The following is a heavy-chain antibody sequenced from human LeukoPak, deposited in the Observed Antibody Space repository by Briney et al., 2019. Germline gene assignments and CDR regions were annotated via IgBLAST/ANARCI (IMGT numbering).Heavy chain of an antibody. CDR2: IRFDGGDK. V-gene: IGHV3-30*02. D-gene: IGHD4/OR15-4a*01. CDR1: GVTFGTYG. J-gene: IGHJ6*03. CDR3: AKVLPLTFYYMDV. Sequence: GGSLRLSCVASGVTFGTYGLHWVRQAPGKGLEWVAFIRFDGGDKYYADSVKGRFTVSRDNSKNTLYLQMNSLRIEDTAMYYCAKVLPLTFYYMDVWGKGTTVTVPS.